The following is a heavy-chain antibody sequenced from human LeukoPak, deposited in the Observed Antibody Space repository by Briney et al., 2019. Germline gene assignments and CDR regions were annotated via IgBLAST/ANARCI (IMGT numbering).Heavy chain of an antibody. D-gene: IGHD5-18*01. CDR2: IYTSGST. CDR1: GGSISSYY. CDR3: ARDSRDTAMVTPLGAFDI. V-gene: IGHV4-4*07. Sequence: ETLSLTCTVSGGSISSYYWSWIRQPAGKGLEWIGRIYTSGSTNYNPSLKSRVTMSVDTSKNQFSLKLSSVTAADTAVYYCARDSRDTAMVTPLGAFDIWGQGTMVTVSS. J-gene: IGHJ3*02.